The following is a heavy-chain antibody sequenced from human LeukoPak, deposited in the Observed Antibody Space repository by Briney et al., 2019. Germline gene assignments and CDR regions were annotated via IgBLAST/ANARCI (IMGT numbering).Heavy chain of an antibody. CDR3: VRDSDYQRNSGGRYAHYDALDI. Sequence: GGSLRLSWAASEFTFGSFWMSWVRQAPGKGLEWVANIKADGSVKHYVDSMEGRFSISRGNARSSLYLQMNSLRAEDTAVYYCVRDSDYQRNSGGRYAHYDALDIWGHGTMVTVSS. D-gene: IGHD2-21*01. J-gene: IGHJ3*02. CDR2: IKADGSVK. CDR1: EFTFGSFW. V-gene: IGHV3-7*01.